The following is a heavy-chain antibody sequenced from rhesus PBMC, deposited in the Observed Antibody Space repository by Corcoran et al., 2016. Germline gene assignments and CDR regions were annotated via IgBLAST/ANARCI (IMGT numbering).Heavy chain of an antibody. D-gene: IGHD2-21*01. CDR1: GGSISSSY. CDR3: AAGWVHSWVAVTPNYFDY. V-gene: IGHV4-169*01. J-gene: IGHJ4*01. CDR2: IYGSGSCT. Sequence: QLQLQESGPGLVKPSETLSVTCAVSGGSISSSYWSWIRQAPGKGLEWIGYIYGSGSCTNYNPALSSRLTLSVDTSQNQLSLKRSTVTAAGTAVYYWAAGWVHSWVAVTPNYFDYWGQGVLVTVSS.